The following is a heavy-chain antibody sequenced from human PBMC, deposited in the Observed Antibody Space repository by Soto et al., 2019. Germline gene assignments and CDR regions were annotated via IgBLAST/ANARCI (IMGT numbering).Heavy chain of an antibody. CDR1: GFTFGDYA. CDR3: TRSYDSSGYYPYYFDY. V-gene: IGHV3-49*04. D-gene: IGHD3-22*01. Sequence: GGSLRLSCTASGFTFGDYAMSWVRQAPGKGLEWVGFIRSKAYGGTTEYAASVKGRFTISRDDSKSIAYLQMNSLKTEDTAVYYCTRSYDSSGYYPYYFDYWGQGTLVTVSS. J-gene: IGHJ4*02. CDR2: IRSKAYGGTT.